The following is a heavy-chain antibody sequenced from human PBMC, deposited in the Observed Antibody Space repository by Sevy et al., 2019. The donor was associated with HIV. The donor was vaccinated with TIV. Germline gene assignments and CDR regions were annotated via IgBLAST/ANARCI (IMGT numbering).Heavy chain of an antibody. CDR3: AREQHYDYIWCQYAMDV. J-gene: IGHJ6*02. D-gene: IGHD3-16*01. CDR2: INYDGTNT. Sequence: GGSLRLSCAASGFSFGNYWMHWVRQVPGKGLVWVSHINYDGTNTKYADSVKGRFTISRDNAENTLYLQMNSLRAEDTAVYFCAREQHYDYIWCQYAMDVRGPGTTVTVSS. CDR1: GFSFGNYW. V-gene: IGHV3-74*01.